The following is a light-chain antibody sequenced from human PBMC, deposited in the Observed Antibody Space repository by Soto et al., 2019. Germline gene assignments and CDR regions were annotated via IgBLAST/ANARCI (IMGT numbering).Light chain of an antibody. CDR1: QSVSSN. CDR2: GAS. J-gene: IGKJ1*01. V-gene: IGKV3-15*01. Sequence: EIVMTQSPATLSVSPGERATLSCRASQSVSSNLAWYQQKPDQAPRLLIYGASTRATGIPARFSGSGSGTEFTLTISSLQSEDFAVYYCQKYNKWPPTFGQGTKVEIK. CDR3: QKYNKWPPT.